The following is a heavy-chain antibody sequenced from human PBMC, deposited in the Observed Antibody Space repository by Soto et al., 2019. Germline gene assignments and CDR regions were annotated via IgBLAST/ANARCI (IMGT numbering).Heavy chain of an antibody. CDR2: IYYSGST. D-gene: IGHD2-2*01. Sequence: PSETLSLTCTVSGGSISSYYWSWIRQPPGKGLEWIGYIYYSGSTNYNPSLKSRVTISVDTSKNQFSLKLSSVTAADTAVYYCARLMVPAQPDYWGQGTLVTVSS. V-gene: IGHV4-59*08. CDR3: ARLMVPAQPDY. CDR1: GGSISSYY. J-gene: IGHJ4*02.